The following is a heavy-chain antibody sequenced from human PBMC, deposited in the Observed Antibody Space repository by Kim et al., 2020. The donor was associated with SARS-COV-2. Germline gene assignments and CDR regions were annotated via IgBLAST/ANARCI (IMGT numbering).Heavy chain of an antibody. V-gene: IGHV4-31*03. CDR2: MSYSGIS. J-gene: IGHJ5*02. Sequence: SETLSLTCTVSGGSISIAGYYWNWVRQLPGKGLEWIGYMSYSGISNYNPPLRSRVFISLDASKSQFSVELSSVTAADTAVYYCTRIPVEDSGTYGWFDPWGQGILVTVSS. D-gene: IGHD3-10*01. CDR3: TRIPVEDSGTYGWFDP. CDR1: GGSISIAGYY.